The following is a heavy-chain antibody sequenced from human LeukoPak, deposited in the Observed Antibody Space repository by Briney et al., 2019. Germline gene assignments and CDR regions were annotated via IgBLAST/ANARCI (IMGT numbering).Heavy chain of an antibody. Sequence: PGGSLRLSCAASGFTFSTYWMSWVRQAPGKGLEWVANMNQGGTEKNYVDSVKGRFTISRDNAKNSLYVQMNSLRAEDTAVYYCARDRGYSTFDIWGQGTMVTVSS. V-gene: IGHV3-7*05. D-gene: IGHD5-18*01. J-gene: IGHJ3*02. CDR3: ARDRGYSTFDI. CDR1: GFTFSTYW. CDR2: MNQGGTEK.